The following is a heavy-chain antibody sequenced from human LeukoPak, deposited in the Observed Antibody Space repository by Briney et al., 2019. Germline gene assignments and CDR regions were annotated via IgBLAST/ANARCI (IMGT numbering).Heavy chain of an antibody. V-gene: IGHV1-24*01. D-gene: IGHD2-2*01. CDR3: ETAPRYCSSPSCYDPKFDY. CDR1: GYTLTELS. Sequence: VASVKVSCKVSGYTLTELSMHWVRQAPGKGLEWMGGFDPEDGETIYAQKFQGRVTMTEDTSTDTAYMELSSLRSEDTAVYYCETAPRYCSSPSCYDPKFDYWGQGTLVTVSS. J-gene: IGHJ4*02. CDR2: FDPEDGET.